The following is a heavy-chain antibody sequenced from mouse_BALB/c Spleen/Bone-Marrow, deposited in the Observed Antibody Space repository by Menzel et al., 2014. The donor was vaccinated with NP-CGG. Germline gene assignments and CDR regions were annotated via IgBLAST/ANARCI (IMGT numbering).Heavy chain of an antibody. CDR2: INPYNGAT. D-gene: IGHD2-1*01. CDR1: GYSFTAYY. V-gene: IGHV1-31*01. CDR3: ARKGNYGWFAY. Sequence: EVKLQESGPELVKPGASVKISCKASGYSFTAYYIHWVKQSHVESLEWIGRINPYNGATSYNQNFKDKASLTVDKSSSTAYMELHSLTSEDSAVYYCARKGNYGWFAYWGQGTLVTVSA. J-gene: IGHJ3*01.